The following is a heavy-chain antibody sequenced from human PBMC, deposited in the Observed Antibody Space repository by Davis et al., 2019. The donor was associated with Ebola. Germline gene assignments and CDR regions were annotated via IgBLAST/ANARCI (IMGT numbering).Heavy chain of an antibody. J-gene: IGHJ6*02. Sequence: MPSETLSLTCTVSGGSISSGDYYWSWIRQPPGKGLEWIGYIYYSGSTYYNPSLKSRVTISVDTSKNQFSLKLSSVTAADTAMYYCARGHSYGSMVYGMDVWGQGTMVTVSS. D-gene: IGHD5-18*01. CDR3: ARGHSYGSMVYGMDV. CDR1: GGSISSGDYY. CDR2: IYYSGST. V-gene: IGHV4-30-4*01.